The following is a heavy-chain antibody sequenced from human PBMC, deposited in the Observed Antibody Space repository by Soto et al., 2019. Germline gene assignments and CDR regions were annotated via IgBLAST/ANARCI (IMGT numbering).Heavy chain of an antibody. D-gene: IGHD2-2*01. Sequence: QVQVVESGGGVVQPGRSLRLSCEASGFTFSSYGMHWVRQAPGKGLEWVAVIWYDGSKKYYADFVKGRCTISRDNSKNTLYLQMNSLRAEDTAVYYCASRSPALDYWGQGALVTVSS. CDR1: GFTFSSYG. V-gene: IGHV3-33*01. CDR3: ASRSPALDY. J-gene: IGHJ4*02. CDR2: IWYDGSKK.